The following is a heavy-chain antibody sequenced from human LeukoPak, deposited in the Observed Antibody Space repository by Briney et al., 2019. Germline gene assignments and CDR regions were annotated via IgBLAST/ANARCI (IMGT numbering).Heavy chain of an antibody. Sequence: SSETLSLTCTVSGGSISSSSYYWGWIRQPPGKGLEWIGSIYYSGSTYYNPSLKSRVTISVDTSKNQFSLKLSSVTAADTAVYYCARQGLDGLWFGELLRPYYFDYWGQGTLVTVSS. D-gene: IGHD3-10*01. CDR2: IYYSGST. CDR3: ARQGLDGLWFGELLRPYYFDY. J-gene: IGHJ4*02. V-gene: IGHV4-39*01. CDR1: GGSISSSSYY.